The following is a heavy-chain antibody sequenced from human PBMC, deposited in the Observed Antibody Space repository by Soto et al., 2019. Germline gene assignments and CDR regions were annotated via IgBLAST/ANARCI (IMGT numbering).Heavy chain of an antibody. J-gene: IGHJ6*02. D-gene: IGHD2-15*01. CDR3: ANXPPIVVVVAAYYYGMDV. V-gene: IGHV3-23*01. Sequence: PGGSLRLSCAASGFTFSSYAMSWVRQAPGKGLEWVSAISGSGGSTYYADSVKGRFTISRDNSKNTLYLQMNSLRAEDTAVYYCANXPPIVVVVAAYYYGMDVWGQGTTVTVSS. CDR2: ISGSGGST. CDR1: GFTFSSYA.